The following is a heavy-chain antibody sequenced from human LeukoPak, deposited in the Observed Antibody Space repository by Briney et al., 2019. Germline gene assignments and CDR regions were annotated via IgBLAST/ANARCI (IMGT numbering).Heavy chain of an antibody. Sequence: GGSLRLSCAASGFTFSSYAMSWVRQAPGKGLEWVSAISGSGGSTYYADSVKGRFTISRDNSKNTLYLQMSSLRAEDTAVYYCAKEGAYYYDSSGYPGTALFDYWGQGTLVTVSS. V-gene: IGHV3-23*01. CDR1: GFTFSSYA. CDR2: ISGSGGST. D-gene: IGHD3-22*01. CDR3: AKEGAYYYDSSGYPGTALFDY. J-gene: IGHJ4*02.